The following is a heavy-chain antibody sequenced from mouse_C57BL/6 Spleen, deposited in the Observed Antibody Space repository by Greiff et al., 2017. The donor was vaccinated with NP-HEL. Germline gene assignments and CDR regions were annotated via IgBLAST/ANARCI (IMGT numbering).Heavy chain of an antibody. CDR2: IAPSDSYT. D-gene: IGHD1-1*01. V-gene: IGHV1-50*01. Sequence: QVQLQQPGAELVKPGASVKLSCKASGYTFTSYWMQWVKQRPGQGLEWIGEIAPSDSYTNYNQTFKGKATLTVDTSSSTSYMQHSSLTSEDSAVYYCASLCGSFHWYFDVWGTGTTVTVSS. CDR1: GYTFTSYW. CDR3: ASLCGSFHWYFDV. J-gene: IGHJ1*03.